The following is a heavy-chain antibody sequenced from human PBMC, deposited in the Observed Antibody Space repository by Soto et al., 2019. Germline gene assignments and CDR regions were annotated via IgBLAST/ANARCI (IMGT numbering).Heavy chain of an antibody. CDR1: GFTLTNYV. D-gene: IGHD2-2*01. Sequence: ASVKVSCKASGFTLTNYVLHWVRQAPGQRLEWMGWSNGGNGDTKYSQKFQGRVTITRDTSASTAYMELSSLRSEDTAVYYCARVGYQYYYGMDVWGQGPRSPSP. CDR2: SNGGNGDT. J-gene: IGHJ6*02. CDR3: ARVGYQYYYGMDV. V-gene: IGHV1-3*01.